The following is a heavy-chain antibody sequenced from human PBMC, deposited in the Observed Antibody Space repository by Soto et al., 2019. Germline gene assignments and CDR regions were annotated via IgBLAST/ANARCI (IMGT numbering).Heavy chain of an antibody. J-gene: IGHJ4*02. CDR2: ISTSTGNN. D-gene: IGHD2-8*01. CDR3: PGDQQCITPPRVFDY. V-gene: IGHV1-18*01. Sequence: QVQLLQSGAEVKKPGASVRVSCKASGASCPRFSICWVRLAPAQGFERVGRISTSTGNNKNTQKPHDTGTLLTDTSTSTAYIEMRSLRYDNTAEYDCPGDQQCITPPRVFDYWGQGTLLTVSS. CDR1: GASCPRFS.